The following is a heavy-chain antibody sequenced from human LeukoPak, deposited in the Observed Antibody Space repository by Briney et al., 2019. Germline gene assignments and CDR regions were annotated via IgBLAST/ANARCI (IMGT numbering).Heavy chain of an antibody. CDR2: IYPGDSDT. J-gene: IGHJ4*02. Sequence: GESLKISCKGSGYSFSSDWIGWVRQMPGKGLEWMGIIYPGDSDTTYSPSFQGQVTMSADKSISTVYLQVNRLKASDTAMYYCARQTRQCSGGSCYSDLWGQGTLVTVSS. D-gene: IGHD2-15*01. CDR3: ARQTRQCSGGSCYSDL. CDR1: GYSFSSDW. V-gene: IGHV5-51*01.